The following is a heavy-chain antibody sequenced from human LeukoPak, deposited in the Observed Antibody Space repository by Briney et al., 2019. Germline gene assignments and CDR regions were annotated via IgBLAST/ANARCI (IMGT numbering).Heavy chain of an antibody. D-gene: IGHD4-23*01. J-gene: IGHJ5*02. Sequence: SETLSLTCTVSGGSISSYYWCWIRQPPGKGLEWIGYIYYSGSTNYNTSLMSRVTISVRTSKNQFTLKLSSVTAADTAVYYCARDGGNEWFDPWGQGTLVTVSS. V-gene: IGHV4-59*01. CDR2: IYYSGST. CDR3: ARDGGNEWFDP. CDR1: GGSISSYY.